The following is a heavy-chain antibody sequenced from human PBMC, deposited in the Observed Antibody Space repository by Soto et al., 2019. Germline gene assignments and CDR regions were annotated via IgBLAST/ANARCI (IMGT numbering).Heavy chain of an antibody. J-gene: IGHJ4*02. Sequence: GGSLRLSCAASGFTFSSYGMHWVRQAPGKGLEWVAVIWYDGSNKYYADSVKGRFTISRDNSKNTLYLQMNSLRAEDTAVYYCARDLYYYGISGFNYWGQGTLVTVSS. CDR3: ARDLYYYGISGFNY. D-gene: IGHD3-22*01. CDR2: IWYDGSNK. V-gene: IGHV3-30*19. CDR1: GFTFSSYG.